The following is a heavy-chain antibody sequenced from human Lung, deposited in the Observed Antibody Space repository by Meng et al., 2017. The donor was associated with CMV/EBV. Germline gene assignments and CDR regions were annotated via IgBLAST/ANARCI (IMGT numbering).Heavy chain of an antibody. D-gene: IGHD6-19*01. Sequence: SCVASGFGFSGFAMQWVRQTPGKGLEWVALIRYDGGNKYYADSVKGRFTISRDNSKHTLSLQMNSLRPEDTAVYLCAKTGSGWFTDYWGQGTLVT. V-gene: IGHV3-30*02. CDR2: IRYDGGNK. CDR3: AKTGSGWFTDY. CDR1: GFGFSGFA. J-gene: IGHJ4*02.